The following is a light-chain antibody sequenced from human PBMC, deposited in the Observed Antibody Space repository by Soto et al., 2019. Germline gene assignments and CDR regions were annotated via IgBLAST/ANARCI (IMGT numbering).Light chain of an antibody. CDR2: GSS. CDR3: QQYGSSPPSST. J-gene: IGKJ5*01. Sequence: EFVLTQSPGTLSLSPGERATLSCRASQSVAANYLAWYQQKRGQAPRLLIYGSSSRATDIPDRFSGRGSGTDFTLTISRLEPEDFAVYYRQQYGSSPPSSTFGQGARLEI. CDR1: QSVAANY. V-gene: IGKV3-20*01.